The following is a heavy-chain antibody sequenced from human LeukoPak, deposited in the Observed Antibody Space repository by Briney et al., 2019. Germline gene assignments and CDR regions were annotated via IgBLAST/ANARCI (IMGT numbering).Heavy chain of an antibody. V-gene: IGHV3-21*01. CDR2: ISTSSIYI. D-gene: IGHD1-26*01. CDR1: GFTFSSYS. CDR3: TTDRGRTELPLFAS. J-gene: IGHJ5*01. Sequence: GSLRLSCAASGFTFSSYSMNWVRQAPGKGLEWVSSISTSSIYIYYADSVKGRFTISRDNARNSLYLQMNSLRVEDTAVYYCTTDRGRTELPLFASWGQGTLVTVSS.